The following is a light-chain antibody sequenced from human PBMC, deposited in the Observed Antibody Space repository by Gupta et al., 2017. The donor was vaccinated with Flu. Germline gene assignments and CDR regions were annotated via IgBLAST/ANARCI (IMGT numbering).Light chain of an antibody. Sequence: DIQMTQSPSSLSASVGDRVTITCRASQNISSYLNCSQQKPGKAPKLLIYAASSLQSGVPSRFIGSRAGTDFTLTISSRQPQDFAAYYCQQHYSTPTWTFGQGTKVEIK. V-gene: IGKV1-39*01. CDR3: QQHYSTPTWT. CDR1: QNISSY. J-gene: IGKJ1*01. CDR2: AAS.